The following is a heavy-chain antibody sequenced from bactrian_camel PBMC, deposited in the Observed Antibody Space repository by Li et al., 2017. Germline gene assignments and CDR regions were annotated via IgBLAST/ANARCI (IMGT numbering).Heavy chain of an antibody. Sequence: VQLVESGGGSVQPGETLNLSCSASEFTFRAWDMSWLRHQAPGQKREGVAAIERSGKITYADSVLGRFTISRDNAKNTLYLIINNPSPEDTAIYYCAASMTTYGGYGPLSTYEYNYWSQGTQVTVS. J-gene: IGHJ4*01. V-gene: IGHV3S67*01. CDR2: IERSGKI. CDR3: AASMTTYGGYGPLSTYEYNY. D-gene: IGHD4*01. CDR1: EFTFRAWD.